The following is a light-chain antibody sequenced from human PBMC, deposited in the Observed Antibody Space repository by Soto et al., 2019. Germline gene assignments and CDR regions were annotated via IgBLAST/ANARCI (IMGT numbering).Light chain of an antibody. CDR3: ETWGSNTYV. J-gene: IGLJ1*01. CDR2: LEGSGNY. CDR1: SGHSTYI. V-gene: IGLV4-60*02. Sequence: QPVLTQSSSASASLGSSVKLTCTLNSGHSTYIIAWHQQQPGKAPRYLMKLEGSGNYNTGSGVPDRFSGSSSGADRYLTISNLQFEDEADYYCETWGSNTYVFGTGTKVTVL.